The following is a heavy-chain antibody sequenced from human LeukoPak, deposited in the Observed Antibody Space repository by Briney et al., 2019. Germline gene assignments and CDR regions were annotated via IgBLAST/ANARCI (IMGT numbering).Heavy chain of an antibody. V-gene: IGHV4-59*01. CDR1: GDSMTTYY. Sequence: SETLSLTCTVSGDSMTTYYWSWIRQPPGKGLEWIGYIYYSGSTNYNPSLESRVTISVDTSKNQFSLKLSSVTAADTAVYYCARDLYYGPGYYFYFDYWGQGIPVTVSS. CDR2: IYYSGST. D-gene: IGHD3-10*01. CDR3: ARDLYYGPGYYFYFDY. J-gene: IGHJ4*02.